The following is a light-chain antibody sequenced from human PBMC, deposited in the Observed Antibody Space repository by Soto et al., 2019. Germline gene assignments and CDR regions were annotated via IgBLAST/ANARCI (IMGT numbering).Light chain of an antibody. J-gene: IGKJ1*01. Sequence: DIQITQSPASLSASVGDRVTITYRASQGISKYLAWYQQKPGKVPKLLIYAASTLQSRVPSRFSGSGSGTDFALTISSLQPEDVATYYCQKYNSAPWTFGQGTKVDIK. V-gene: IGKV1-27*01. CDR1: QGISKY. CDR3: QKYNSAPWT. CDR2: AAS.